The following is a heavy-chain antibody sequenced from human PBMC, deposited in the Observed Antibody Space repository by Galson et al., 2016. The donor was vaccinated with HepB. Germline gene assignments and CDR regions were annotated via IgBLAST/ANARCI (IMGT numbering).Heavy chain of an antibody. CDR3: AKEGDYYSDNSGYPDY. J-gene: IGHJ4*02. Sequence: SLRLSCAASGFTFSSYGMHWVRQAPGKGLEWVAVISYDGSNKYYADSVKGRFTISRDNSKNTLHLQMNSLRAEDTAVYYCAKEGDYYSDNSGYPDYWGQGTLVTVSS. V-gene: IGHV3-30*18. D-gene: IGHD3-22*01. CDR2: ISYDGSNK. CDR1: GFTFSSYG.